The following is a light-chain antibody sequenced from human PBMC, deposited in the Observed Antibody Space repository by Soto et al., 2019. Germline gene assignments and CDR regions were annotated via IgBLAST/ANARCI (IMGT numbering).Light chain of an antibody. CDR1: QSISTN. V-gene: IGKV3-15*01. Sequence: IILTQSPSTLSVSPGDRATLSCRASQSISTNLAWYQQRPGQSPRLLIYAASTRATGVPARFSGSGSGTDFTLRISGLQSEDFAVYYCQHYGSSPPYTFGQGTKLKIK. CDR2: AAS. CDR3: QHYGSSPPYT. J-gene: IGKJ2*01.